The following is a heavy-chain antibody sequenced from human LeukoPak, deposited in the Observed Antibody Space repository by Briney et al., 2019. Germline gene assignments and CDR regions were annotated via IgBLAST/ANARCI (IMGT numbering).Heavy chain of an antibody. J-gene: IGHJ3*02. D-gene: IGHD3-3*01. CDR1: GFTFSSYG. Sequence: GRSLRLSCAASGFTFSSYGMHCVRQAPGKGLEWVAVISYDGSNKYYADSAKGRFTISRDNSKNTLYLQMNSLRAEDTAVYYCAKDLAGITIFGVGPNDAFDIWGQGTMVTVSS. V-gene: IGHV3-30*18. CDR2: ISYDGSNK. CDR3: AKDLAGITIFGVGPNDAFDI.